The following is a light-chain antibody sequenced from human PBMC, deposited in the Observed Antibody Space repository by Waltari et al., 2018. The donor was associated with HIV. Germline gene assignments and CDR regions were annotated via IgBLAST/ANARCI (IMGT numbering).Light chain of an antibody. J-gene: IGKJ1*01. Sequence: EIVLTQSPGTLSLSPGERATLSCRASQSVSSTSLAWYQQKPGQAPRLLIYGASSRATGIPDRFSGSGSGTDFTLTISRLEPEDFAVYYCQQYGSSQGWTFGQGTKVEIK. CDR1: QSVSSTS. V-gene: IGKV3-20*01. CDR2: GAS. CDR3: QQYGSSQGWT.